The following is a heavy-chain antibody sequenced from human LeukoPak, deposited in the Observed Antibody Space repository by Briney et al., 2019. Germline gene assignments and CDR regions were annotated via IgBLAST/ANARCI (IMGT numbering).Heavy chain of an antibody. J-gene: IGHJ4*02. CDR3: AREIITGYSSGWFFGYSNLDY. Sequence: ASVKVSCKASGYTFTGYYMHWVRQAPGQGLEWMGWINPNSGGTNYALKLQGRVTMTRDTSISTAYMELSRLRSDDTAVYYCAREIITGYSSGWFFGYSNLDYWGQGTLVTVSS. CDR1: GYTFTGYY. V-gene: IGHV1-2*02. D-gene: IGHD6-19*01. CDR2: INPNSGGT.